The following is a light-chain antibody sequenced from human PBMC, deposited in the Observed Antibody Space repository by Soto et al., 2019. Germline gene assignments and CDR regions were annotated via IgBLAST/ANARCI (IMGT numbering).Light chain of an antibody. CDR2: RAS. CDR3: QQYGSSPLT. Sequence: VIRQPPATLSVYTGERATLSCRASQSVSSNYLAWYQQKPGQTPKVLIYRASTRATGIPDRFSGSGSGTDFTLTISRLEAEDFAVYYCQQYGSSPLTFGGGTKVDIK. CDR1: QSVSSNY. V-gene: IGKV3-20*01. J-gene: IGKJ4*01.